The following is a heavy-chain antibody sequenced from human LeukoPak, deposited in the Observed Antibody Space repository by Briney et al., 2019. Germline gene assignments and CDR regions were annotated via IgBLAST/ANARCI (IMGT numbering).Heavy chain of an antibody. V-gene: IGHV3-9*01. CDR1: GFTFDDYA. CDR3: AKDISLIWFGEEGFDY. D-gene: IGHD3-10*01. J-gene: IGHJ4*02. Sequence: GGSLRLSCAASGFTFDDYAMHWVRQAPGKGLEWVSGISWNSGSIGYADSVKGRFTISRDNAKNSLYLQMNSLRAEDTALYYCAKDISLIWFGEEGFDYWGQGTLVTVSS. CDR2: ISWNSGSI.